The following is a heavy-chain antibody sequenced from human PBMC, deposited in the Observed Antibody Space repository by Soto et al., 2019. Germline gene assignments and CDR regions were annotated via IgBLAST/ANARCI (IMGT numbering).Heavy chain of an antibody. Sequence: SVKVSCKASGGTFSSYAISWVRQAPGQGLEWMGGIIPIFGTANYAQKFQGRVTITADESTSTAYMELSSLRSEDTAVYYCAKRQYYYGSGSYYNLGGNYYYGMDVWGQRTNVTVS. CDR1: GGTFSSYA. J-gene: IGHJ6*02. V-gene: IGHV1-69*13. CDR2: IIPIFGTA. CDR3: AKRQYYYGSGSYYNLGGNYYYGMDV. D-gene: IGHD3-10*01.